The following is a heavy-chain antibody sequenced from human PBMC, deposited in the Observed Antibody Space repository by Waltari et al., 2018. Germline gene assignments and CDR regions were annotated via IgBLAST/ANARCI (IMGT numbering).Heavy chain of an antibody. V-gene: IGHV1-69*01. D-gene: IGHD3-3*01. CDR1: GGTFSSYA. CDR3: ARGTLDFWSGVYYYGMDV. J-gene: IGHJ6*02. Sequence: QVQLVQSGAAVKKPGSSVKVSCKAPGGTFSSYAISWVRQAPGQGLEWMGGIIPSFGTANYAQKFQGRVTITADESTSTAYMELSSLRSEDTAVYYCARGTLDFWSGVYYYGMDVWGQGTTVTVSS. CDR2: IIPSFGTA.